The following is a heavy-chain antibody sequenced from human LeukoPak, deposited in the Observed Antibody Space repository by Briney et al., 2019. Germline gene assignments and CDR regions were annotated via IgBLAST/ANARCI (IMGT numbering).Heavy chain of an antibody. D-gene: IGHD1-26*01. V-gene: IGHV3-30*04. CDR1: GFTFSSYA. CDR2: ISYDGSNK. CDR3: ARQGYSDFSSRPFDY. Sequence: GGSLRLSCAASGFTFSSYAMHWVRQAPGKGLEWVAVISYDGSNKYYADSVKGRFTISRDNSKNTLYLQMNSLRAEDTAVYYCARQGYSDFSSRPFDYWGQGTLVTVSS. J-gene: IGHJ4*02.